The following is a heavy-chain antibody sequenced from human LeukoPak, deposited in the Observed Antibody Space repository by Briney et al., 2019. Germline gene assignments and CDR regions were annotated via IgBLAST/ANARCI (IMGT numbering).Heavy chain of an antibody. CDR3: ARGYYYDSSGYYIIDY. CDR1: GYTFTGYY. D-gene: IGHD3-22*01. Sequence: SVKVSCKASGYTFTGYYMHWVRQAPGQGLEWMGGIIPIFGTANYAQKFQGRVTITADKSTSTAYMELSSLRSEDTAVYYCARGYYYDSSGYYIIDYWGQGTLVTVSS. CDR2: IIPIFGTA. J-gene: IGHJ4*02. V-gene: IGHV1-69*06.